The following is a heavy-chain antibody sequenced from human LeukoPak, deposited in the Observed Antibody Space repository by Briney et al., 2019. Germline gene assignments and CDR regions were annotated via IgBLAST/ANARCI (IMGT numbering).Heavy chain of an antibody. D-gene: IGHD5-18*01. CDR2: INTNTGNP. CDR1: GYTFSSYT. V-gene: IGHV7-4-1*02. Sequence: ASVTVSCKTSGYTFSSYTITWVRQAPGQGLQWMGWINTNTGNPTYAQGFTGRYVFSLDTSVSTAYLQISGLTADDTAVYFCGRDPRLGIRGYTYGYIEYWGQGTLVTVSS. J-gene: IGHJ4*02. CDR3: GRDPRLGIRGYTYGYIEY.